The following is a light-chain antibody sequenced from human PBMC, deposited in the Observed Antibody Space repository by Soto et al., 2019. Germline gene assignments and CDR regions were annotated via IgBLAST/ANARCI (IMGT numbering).Light chain of an antibody. V-gene: IGKV1-39*01. J-gene: IGKJ1*01. CDR2: AAS. CDR3: QQSFSPLWT. Sequence: DIQMTQSPSSLSASVGDRVTITFRASQSISNYLNWYQQKPGKAPKLLIYAASSMQSGVPSRFSGSGSETAFTLTISSLQPDGSATYFCQQSFSPLWTFGQGTKVEV. CDR1: QSISNY.